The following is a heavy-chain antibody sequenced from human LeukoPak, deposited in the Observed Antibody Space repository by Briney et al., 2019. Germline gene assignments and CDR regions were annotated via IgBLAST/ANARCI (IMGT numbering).Heavy chain of an antibody. J-gene: IGHJ4*02. CDR1: GYTFTSYD. V-gene: IGHV1-8*03. CDR2: MNPNSGNT. Sequence: ASVKVSCKASGYTFTSYDINWVRQATGQGLEWMGWMNPNSGNTGYAQKFQGRVTITRNTSISTAYMELSSLRSEDTAVYYCARGLFGDTAMVTGYWGQGTLVTVSS. CDR3: ARGLFGDTAMVTGY. D-gene: IGHD5-18*01.